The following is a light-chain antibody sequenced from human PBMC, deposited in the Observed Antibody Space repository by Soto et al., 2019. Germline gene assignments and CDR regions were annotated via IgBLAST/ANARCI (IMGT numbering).Light chain of an antibody. Sequence: DIQMTQSPSSLSASVGDRVTITCRASQGISSYLAWYQQKPGKVPKLLTYAASTLQSGVPSRFSGSGSGTDFTLTISSLQPEGVATYYCQKYNRAPLTFGGGTKVEIK. CDR1: QGISSY. CDR3: QKYNRAPLT. CDR2: AAS. V-gene: IGKV1-27*01. J-gene: IGKJ4*01.